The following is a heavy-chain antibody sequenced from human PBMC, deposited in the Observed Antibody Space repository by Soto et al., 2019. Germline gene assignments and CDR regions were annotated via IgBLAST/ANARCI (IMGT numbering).Heavy chain of an antibody. Sequence: GGSLRLSCAASGFTFSSYAMSWVRQAPGKGLEWVSAISGSGGSTYYADSVKGRFTISRDNSKNTLYLQMNSLRAEDTVVYYCAKDEGSPYSSGHFDIWGQGTMVTVSS. D-gene: IGHD6-19*01. CDR2: ISGSGGST. V-gene: IGHV3-23*01. CDR1: GFTFSSYA. CDR3: AKDEGSPYSSGHFDI. J-gene: IGHJ3*02.